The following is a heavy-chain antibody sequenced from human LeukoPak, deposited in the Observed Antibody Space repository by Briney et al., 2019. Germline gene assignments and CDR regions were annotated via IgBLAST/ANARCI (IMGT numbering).Heavy chain of an antibody. CDR2: IRGIGGST. V-gene: IGHV3-23*01. D-gene: IGHD3-22*01. CDR3: AKNYYDSSGYGFDF. Sequence: GGSLRLSCAASGFTFSSYAMSWVRQAPGRGREGVSAIRGIGGSTYYADSVKGRFTISRDNSKNTLYLQMSSLRAEDTAVYYCAKNYYDSSGYGFDFWGQGTLVTVSS. J-gene: IGHJ4*02. CDR1: GFTFSSYA.